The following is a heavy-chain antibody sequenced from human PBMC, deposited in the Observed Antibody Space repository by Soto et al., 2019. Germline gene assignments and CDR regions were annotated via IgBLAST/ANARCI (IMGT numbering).Heavy chain of an antibody. J-gene: IGHJ4*02. CDR1: NGSISSRSSY. Sequence: QLQLQESGSGLVKPSETLSLTCIVSNGSISSRSSYWGWIRQTPGKGLEWIGSIYYIGNTYYNPSLKSRVTISIDTSKTQFSLKMNSVTAADTAVYFCGGQDYGAKGYDCENWGQGALVTVSS. V-gene: IGHV4-39*01. D-gene: IGHD4-17*01. CDR2: IYYIGNT. CDR3: GGQDYGAKGYDCEN.